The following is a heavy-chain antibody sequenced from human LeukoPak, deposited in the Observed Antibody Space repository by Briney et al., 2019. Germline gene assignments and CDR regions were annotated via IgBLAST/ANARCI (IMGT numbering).Heavy chain of an antibody. Sequence: GGSLRLSCAASGFTFDDYAMHWVRQAPGKGLEWVSGISWNRGSIGYADSVKGRFTISRDNAKNSLYLQMSSLRAEDTALYYCAKGGCSSTSCYVDDPWGQGTLVTVSS. CDR2: ISWNRGSI. J-gene: IGHJ5*02. V-gene: IGHV3-9*01. CDR3: AKGGCSSTSCYVDDP. D-gene: IGHD2-2*01. CDR1: GFTFDDYA.